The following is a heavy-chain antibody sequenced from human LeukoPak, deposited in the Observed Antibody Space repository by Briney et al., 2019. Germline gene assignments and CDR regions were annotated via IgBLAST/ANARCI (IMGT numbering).Heavy chain of an antibody. CDR3: ARTFLSGDGYKAGYFDY. V-gene: IGHV3-53*01. J-gene: IGHJ4*02. D-gene: IGHD5-24*01. CDR2: IYSGGTT. CDR1: GFTFSSYA. Sequence: GGSLRLSCAASGFTFSSYAMSWVRQAPGKGLEWVSLIYSGGTTYYADSVKGRFTISRDNSKNTLYLQMNSLTAEDTAVYYCARTFLSGDGYKAGYFDYWGQGTLVTVSS.